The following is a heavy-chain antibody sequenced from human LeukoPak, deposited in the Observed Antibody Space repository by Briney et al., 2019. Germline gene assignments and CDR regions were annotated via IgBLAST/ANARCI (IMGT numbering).Heavy chain of an antibody. Sequence: GGSLRLSCAAPGFTFSSYAMSWVRQAPGKGLEWVSAISGIGGSTYYADSVKGRFTISRDNSKNTLYLQMNSLRAEDTAVYYCANRGAGYDILTGYYPDAFDIWGQGTMVTASS. CDR2: ISGIGGST. J-gene: IGHJ3*02. V-gene: IGHV3-23*01. CDR1: GFTFSSYA. D-gene: IGHD3-9*01. CDR3: ANRGAGYDILTGYYPDAFDI.